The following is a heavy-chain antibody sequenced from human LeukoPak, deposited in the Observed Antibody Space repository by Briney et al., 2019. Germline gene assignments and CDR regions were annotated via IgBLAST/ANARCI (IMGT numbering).Heavy chain of an antibody. J-gene: IGHJ5*02. V-gene: IGHV3-7*01. CDR1: GFTFSKFW. D-gene: IGHD1/OR15-1a*01. CDR2: IKQDASEK. CDR3: ARGWLEQRFPPGYSWFDP. Sequence: PGGSLRLSCAASGFTFSKFWMSWVRHAPGKGLEWVANIKQDASEKYYVDSVKGRFTISRDNAKNSLYLQMNSLRAEDTAVYYCARGWLEQRFPPGYSWFDPWGQGTLVIVSS.